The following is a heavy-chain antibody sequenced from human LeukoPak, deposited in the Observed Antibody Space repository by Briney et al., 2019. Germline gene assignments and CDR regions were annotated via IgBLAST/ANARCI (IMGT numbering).Heavy chain of an antibody. D-gene: IGHD3-9*01. J-gene: IGHJ4*02. Sequence: PSETLSLTCTVSGGSISSYYWIWIRQPPGKGLEWIGYIYYRGRTNYNPSLKSRVTISVDTSKNQFSLKLSSVTAADTAVYCCARHNILTGFRVWGQGTLVTVSS. CDR1: GGSISSYY. V-gene: IGHV4-59*08. CDR3: ARHNILTGFRV. CDR2: IYYRGRT.